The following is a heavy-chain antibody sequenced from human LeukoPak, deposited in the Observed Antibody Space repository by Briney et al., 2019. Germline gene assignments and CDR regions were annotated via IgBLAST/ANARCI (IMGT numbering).Heavy chain of an antibody. D-gene: IGHD6-19*01. Sequence: PSETLSLTCTVSGGSISSYYWSWIRQPPGKGLEWIGYIYYSGSTNYNPSLKSRVTISVDTSKNQFSLKLSSVTAADTAVYYCARDSDSSGMDVWGKGTTVTVSS. CDR2: IYYSGST. V-gene: IGHV4-59*01. J-gene: IGHJ6*04. CDR1: GGSISSYY. CDR3: ARDSDSSGMDV.